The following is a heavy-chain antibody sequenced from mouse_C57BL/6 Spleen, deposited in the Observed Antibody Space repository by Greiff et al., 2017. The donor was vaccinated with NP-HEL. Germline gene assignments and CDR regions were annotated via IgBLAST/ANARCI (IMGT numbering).Heavy chain of an antibody. Sequence: VQLQQSGPELVKPGASVKISCKASGYTFTDYYMNWVKQSHGKSLEWIGDINPNNGGTSYNQKFKGKATLTVDKSSSTAYMELRSLTSEDSAVYYCARFGDYYWYFDVWGTGTTVTVSS. CDR3: ARFGDYYWYFDV. J-gene: IGHJ1*03. CDR2: INPNNGGT. CDR1: GYTFTDYY. V-gene: IGHV1-26*01. D-gene: IGHD2-13*01.